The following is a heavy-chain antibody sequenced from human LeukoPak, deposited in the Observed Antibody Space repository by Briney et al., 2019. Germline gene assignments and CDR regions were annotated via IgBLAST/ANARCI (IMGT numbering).Heavy chain of an antibody. CDR1: GLTFSSHW. CDR3: ARGVYGAYFDF. V-gene: IGHV3-74*01. D-gene: IGHD4-17*01. CDR2: ITNDGSST. J-gene: IGHJ4*02. Sequence: GGSLRLSCAASGLTFSSHWMHWVRQAPGKGLVWVSRITNDGSSTTYADSVKGRFTISRDNAKNMLYLQVNSLRAEDTAVYYCARGVYGAYFDFWGQGTLVTVSS.